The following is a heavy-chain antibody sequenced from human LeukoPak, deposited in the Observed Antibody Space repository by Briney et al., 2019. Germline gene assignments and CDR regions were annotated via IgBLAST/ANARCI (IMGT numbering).Heavy chain of an antibody. CDR3: ARRDKIGFCSGDSCYSGWLDP. Sequence: PSETLSLTCTISGDSISSNSYHWDWIRQPPGKGLEWMGSIHYSGSTYYNPSLESRVTLSVNTSKRQFSLKLTSVTAADTAVYYCARRDKIGFCSGDSCYSGWLDPWGQGTLVTVSS. J-gene: IGHJ5*02. CDR2: IHYSGST. CDR1: GDSISSNSYH. V-gene: IGHV4-39*01. D-gene: IGHD2-15*01.